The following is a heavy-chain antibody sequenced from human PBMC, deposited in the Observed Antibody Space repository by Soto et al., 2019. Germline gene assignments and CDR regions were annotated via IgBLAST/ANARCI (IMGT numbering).Heavy chain of an antibody. CDR1: GFTLSGYA. CDR2: ISSNGVGT. V-gene: IGHV3-64*01. Sequence: EVQLAESGGGLAQPGGSLRLSCAASGFTLSGYAMDWVRQAPGKGLEYVSGISSNGVGTYYANSVQGRFTISRDNSKNTVYLQMGSLRPEDMAVYYCARRARPDFYYMDIWGKGTTVTVS. CDR3: ARRARPDFYYMDI. J-gene: IGHJ6*03. D-gene: IGHD6-6*01.